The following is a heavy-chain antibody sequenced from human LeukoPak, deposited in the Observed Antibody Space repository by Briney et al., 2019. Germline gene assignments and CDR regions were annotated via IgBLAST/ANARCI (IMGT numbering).Heavy chain of an antibody. J-gene: IGHJ4*02. CDR1: GFTFSSYG. V-gene: IGHV3-33*01. CDR3: ARDGVAGKFDY. CDR2: IWYDGSNK. Sequence: PGGSLRLSCAASGFTFSSYGMHWVRQAPGTGLEWVAVIWYDGSNKYYADSVKGRFTISRDNSKNTLYLQMNSLRAEDTAVYYCARDGVAGKFDYWGQGNLVTVSS. D-gene: IGHD6-19*01.